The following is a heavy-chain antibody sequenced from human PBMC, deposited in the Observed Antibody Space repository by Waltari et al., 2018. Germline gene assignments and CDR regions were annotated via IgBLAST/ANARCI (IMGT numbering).Heavy chain of an antibody. CDR1: GGSINSAEW. D-gene: IGHD5-12*01. CDR2: IYQSETV. V-gene: IGHV4-4*02. Sequence: QVQLQESGPGLVKPSGTLSLTCAVSGGSINSAEWWSWVRQSPGTGLEWLGEIYQSETVNYNPSLPGRATISADKSKNQFSLRLSSLTAADTAVYYCVQNGIYSLSIWGQGTLVTVSS. CDR3: VQNGIYSLSI. J-gene: IGHJ4*02.